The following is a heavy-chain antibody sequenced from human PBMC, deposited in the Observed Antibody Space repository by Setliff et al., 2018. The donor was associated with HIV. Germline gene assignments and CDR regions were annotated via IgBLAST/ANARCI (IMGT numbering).Heavy chain of an antibody. J-gene: IGHJ4*02. V-gene: IGHV3-72*01. CDR3: TRNQGSSFGHGFDY. Sequence: GGSLRLSCAASGFTFSDHYMDWVRQAPGKGLEWVGRMRNKDYSYMTDYAASVKGRFTISRDDLKNSLFLQMNSLKTEDTAVYYCTRNQGSSFGHGFDYWGRGTLVTVSS. D-gene: IGHD3-3*01. CDR2: MRNKDYSYMT. CDR1: GFTFSDHY.